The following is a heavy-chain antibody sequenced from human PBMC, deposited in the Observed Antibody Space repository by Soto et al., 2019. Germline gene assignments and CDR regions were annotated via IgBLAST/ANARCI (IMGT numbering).Heavy chain of an antibody. D-gene: IGHD2-8*01. CDR3: ARDQPDGYANWFDP. CDR2: ISSSSSYT. V-gene: IGHV3-11*05. J-gene: IGHJ5*02. Sequence: QVQLVESGGGLVKPGGSLRLSCAASGFTFSDYYMSWIRQAPGKGLEWVSYISSSSSYTNYADSVKGRFTISRDNAKNSLYLQMNSLRAEDTAVYYCARDQPDGYANWFDPWGQGTLVTVSS. CDR1: GFTFSDYY.